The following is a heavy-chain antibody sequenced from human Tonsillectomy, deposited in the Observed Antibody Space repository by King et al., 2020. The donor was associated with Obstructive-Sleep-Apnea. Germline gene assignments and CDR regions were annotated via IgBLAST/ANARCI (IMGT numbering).Heavy chain of an antibody. D-gene: IGHD5-18*01. CDR2: IRQDGTEM. Sequence: QLVQSGGGLVRPGGSLRLSCAASGFSFSTYWMTWVRQAPGKGLEWVANIRQDGTEMYYVDSVKGRFTISRDNAKNSLYLQMNSLRAEDTAGYYWARENDNDTYGYSHYFDYWGQGTLVTVSS. J-gene: IGHJ4*02. CDR3: ARENDNDTYGYSHYFDY. V-gene: IGHV3-7*03. CDR1: GFSFSTYW.